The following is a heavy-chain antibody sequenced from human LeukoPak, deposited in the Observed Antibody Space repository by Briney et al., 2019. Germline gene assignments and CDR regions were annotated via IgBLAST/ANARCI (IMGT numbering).Heavy chain of an antibody. CDR1: GGSITSHY. CDR3: ARGPGDYYSTDY. CDR2: IYDSGRI. D-gene: IGHD2-21*01. V-gene: IGHV4-59*11. Sequence: SETLSVTPRHPGGSITSHYWSWIPQPPRKRVEWMGHIYDSGRINYNPSTKCRATISAHTTKTQLSLKVTSITAADTTRYYSARGPGDYYSTDYWGERTLVIVSS. J-gene: IGHJ4*02.